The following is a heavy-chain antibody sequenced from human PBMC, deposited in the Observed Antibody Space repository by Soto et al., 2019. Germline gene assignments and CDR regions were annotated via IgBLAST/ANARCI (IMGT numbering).Heavy chain of an antibody. V-gene: IGHV3-15*01. CDR1: GFTFSNAW. CDR2: IKSKTDGGTT. Sequence: EVQLVESGGGLVQPGGSLRLSFAASGFTFSNAWMSWVRQAPGKGLEWVGRIKSKTDGGTTDYAAPVKGRFTISRDDSKNTLYLQMNSLKTEDTAVYYCTTILIAVADYYFDYWGQGTLVTVSS. CDR3: TTILIAVADYYFDY. D-gene: IGHD6-19*01. J-gene: IGHJ4*02.